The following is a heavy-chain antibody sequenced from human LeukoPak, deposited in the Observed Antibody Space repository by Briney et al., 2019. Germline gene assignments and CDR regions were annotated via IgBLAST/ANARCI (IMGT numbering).Heavy chain of an antibody. CDR2: IRYDGSNK. V-gene: IGHV3-30*02. CDR1: GFTFSSYG. D-gene: IGHD3-10*01. Sequence: PGGSLRLSCAASGFTFSSYGMHWVRQAPGKGLEWVAFIRYDGSNKYYADSVKGRFTISRDNSKNTLYLQMNSLRAEDTAVYYCAKDRVVELLLIPGMDVWGKGTTVTISS. J-gene: IGHJ6*04. CDR3: AKDRVVELLLIPGMDV.